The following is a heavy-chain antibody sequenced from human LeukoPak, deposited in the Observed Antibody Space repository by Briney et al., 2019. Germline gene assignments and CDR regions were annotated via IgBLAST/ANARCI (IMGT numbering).Heavy chain of an antibody. D-gene: IGHD6-6*01. CDR1: GFTFSSYA. CDR3: VKYRAARPVHDAFDI. CDR2: ISGSGGST. V-gene: IGHV3-23*01. J-gene: IGHJ3*02. Sequence: GGSLRLSCAASGFTFSSYAMSWVRQAPGKGQEWVSGISGSGGSTFYADSVKGRFTISRDNSKNTLYLQMNSLRVEDTAVYYCVKYRAARPVHDAFDIWGQGTTVTVSS.